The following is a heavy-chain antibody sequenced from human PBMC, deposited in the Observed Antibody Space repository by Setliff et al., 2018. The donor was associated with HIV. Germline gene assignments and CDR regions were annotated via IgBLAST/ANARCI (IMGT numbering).Heavy chain of an antibody. CDR1: GGSFSGYY. J-gene: IGHJ4*02. D-gene: IGHD6-6*01. Sequence: PSETLSLTCDVYGGSFSGYYWSWIRQPPGKGLEWIGEINHSGSTNYNPSLKSRVTISVDKSKNQFSLNLSSVTAADTAVYYCARSNELIAARYFDYWGQGTLVTVSS. CDR3: ARSNELIAARYFDY. CDR2: INHSGST. V-gene: IGHV4-34*01.